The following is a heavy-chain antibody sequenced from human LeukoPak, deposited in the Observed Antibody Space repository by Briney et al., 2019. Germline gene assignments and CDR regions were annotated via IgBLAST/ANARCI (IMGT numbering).Heavy chain of an antibody. CDR2: INTNTGNP. CDR3: ARGNPYYLDY. J-gene: IGHJ4*02. CDR1: GYTFTNYA. V-gene: IGHV7-4-1*02. Sequence: ASVKVSCKASGYTFTNYAMDWVRQAPGQGPEWMGWINTNTGNPTYAQGFTGRFVFSLDPSVSTAYLQISSLKAEDTAIYYCARGNPYYLDYWGQGTLVTVSS.